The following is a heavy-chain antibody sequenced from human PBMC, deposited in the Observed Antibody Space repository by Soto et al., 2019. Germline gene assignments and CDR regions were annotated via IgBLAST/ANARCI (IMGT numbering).Heavy chain of an antibody. CDR1: WGYTDSRRHY. Sequence: YVTRSRTSTIAWGYTDSRRHYLGWNRKPPGKRLEWIGSVYYSGSTHDNPSLQSRVTISVDTSRNQFSLNLISVTAADTAVYFCARQPRGPGYGERGLYFDYWGQGTLVTFSS. CDR3: ARQPRGPGYGERGLYFDY. V-gene: IGHV4-39*01. D-gene: IGHD3-16*01. CDR2: VYYSGST. J-gene: IGHJ4*02.